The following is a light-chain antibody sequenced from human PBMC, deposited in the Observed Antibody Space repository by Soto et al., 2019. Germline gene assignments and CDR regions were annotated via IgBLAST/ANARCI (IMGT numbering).Light chain of an antibody. J-gene: IGKJ1*01. CDR2: AAS. Sequence: EIVLTQSPVTLCLSPGEGAALSCRASQTISNTNLAWYQQKPGQAPRLLVYAASSRATGIPVRFSGSGSGTDFTLTISRLEPEDFAIYYCQHYGSPRGTFGQGTKVDIK. CDR3: QHYGSPRGT. V-gene: IGKV3-20*01. CDR1: QTISNTN.